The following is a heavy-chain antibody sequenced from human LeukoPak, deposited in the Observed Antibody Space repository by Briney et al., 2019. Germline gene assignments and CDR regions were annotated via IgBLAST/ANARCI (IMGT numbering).Heavy chain of an antibody. V-gene: IGHV3-30-3*01. D-gene: IGHD3-22*01. CDR2: ISYDGSNK. J-gene: IGHJ4*02. CDR1: GFTFSSYA. Sequence: GGSLRLSCAASGFTFSSYAMHWVRQAPGKGLEWVAVISYDGSNKYYADSVKGRFTISRDNSKNTLYLQMNSLRAEDTAVYYCAREYYDSSGYYEVQLDYWGQGTLVTVSS. CDR3: AREYYDSSGYYEVQLDY.